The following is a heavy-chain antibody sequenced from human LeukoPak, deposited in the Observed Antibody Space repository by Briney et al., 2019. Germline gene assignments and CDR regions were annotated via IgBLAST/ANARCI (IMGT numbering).Heavy chain of an antibody. Sequence: SETLSLTCTVSGGSIGSSDYYWGWIRQPPGKGLEWIGSMYYSGSTYYNPSLKSRVTISVDTSKNQFSLKLSSVTAADTAVYYCARVGGYSYGYWWGQGTLVTVSS. V-gene: IGHV4-39*07. CDR1: GGSIGSSDYY. CDR3: ARVGGYSYGYW. J-gene: IGHJ4*02. D-gene: IGHD5-18*01. CDR2: MYYSGST.